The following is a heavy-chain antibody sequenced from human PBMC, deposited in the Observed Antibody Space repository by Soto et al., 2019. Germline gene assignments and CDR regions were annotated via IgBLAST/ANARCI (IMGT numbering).Heavy chain of an antibody. J-gene: IGHJ4*02. CDR3: ASGLVTTLHY. Sequence: PSETLALTFAVSDGSISSCCYSWSWIRQPPGKGLEWIGYIYHSGSTYYNPSLKSRVTISVDRSKNQFSLKLSSVPAADTAVYYCASGLVTTLHYWGQGTLVTVSS. CDR2: IYHSGST. D-gene: IGHD4-17*01. V-gene: IGHV4-30-2*01. CDR1: DGSISSCCYS.